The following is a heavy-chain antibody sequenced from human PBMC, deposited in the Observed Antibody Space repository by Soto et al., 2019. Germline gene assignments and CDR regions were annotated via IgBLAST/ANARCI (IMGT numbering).Heavy chain of an antibody. Sequence: PSEILSLTCTVAGGSISSDYWSWIRQPPGKGLEWIGFIYNSGSTNYNPSLKSRVTISMDTSRDHFSPILSSVTAADTAVYYCARAPYGSGTKPYYFDYWGQGTLVTVSS. CDR1: GGSISSDY. D-gene: IGHD3-10*01. CDR2: IYNSGST. V-gene: IGHV4-59*01. J-gene: IGHJ4*02. CDR3: ARAPYGSGTKPYYFDY.